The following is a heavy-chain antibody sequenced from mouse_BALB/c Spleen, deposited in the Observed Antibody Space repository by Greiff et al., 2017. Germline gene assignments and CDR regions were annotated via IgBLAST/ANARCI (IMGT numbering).Heavy chain of an antibody. Sequence: EPGPGLVKPSQSLSFTCSVTGYFITSGYYWNWIRQFPGNKLEWMGYISYDGSNNYNPSLKNRISITRDTSKNQFFLKLNSVTTEDTATYYCAKGGSYYAMDYWGQGTSVAVSS. CDR1: GYFITSGYY. J-gene: IGHJ4*01. CDR3: AKGGSYYAMDY. V-gene: IGHV3-6*02. CDR2: ISYDGSN.